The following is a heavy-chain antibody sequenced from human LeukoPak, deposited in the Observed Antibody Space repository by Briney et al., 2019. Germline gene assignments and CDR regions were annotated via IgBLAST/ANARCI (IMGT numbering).Heavy chain of an antibody. D-gene: IGHD3-22*01. Sequence: ASVKVSCKASGGTFSSYAISWVRQAPGQGLEWMGGIIPIFGTANYAQKFQGRVTINEDESTSTAYRELSSLRSEDTAVYYCARELSSGYFHYFDYWGQGTLVTVSS. CDR2: IIPIFGTA. J-gene: IGHJ4*02. CDR1: GGTFSSYA. V-gene: IGHV1-69*13. CDR3: ARELSSGYFHYFDY.